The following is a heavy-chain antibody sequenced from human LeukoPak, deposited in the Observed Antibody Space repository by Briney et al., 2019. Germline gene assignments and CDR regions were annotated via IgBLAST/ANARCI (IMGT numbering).Heavy chain of an antibody. CDR2: ISGSGGGT. CDR1: GFIFNSYV. D-gene: IGHD2-15*01. V-gene: IGHV3-23*01. Sequence: GGSLRLSCAASGFIFNSYVMNWVRQAPGKGLEWVSGISGSGGGTYYADSVKGRFTISRENSKNTVYLQMNSLRAEDTAVYYCAKGIKASGAATYFDYWGQGTLVIVSS. CDR3: AKGIKASGAATYFDY. J-gene: IGHJ4*02.